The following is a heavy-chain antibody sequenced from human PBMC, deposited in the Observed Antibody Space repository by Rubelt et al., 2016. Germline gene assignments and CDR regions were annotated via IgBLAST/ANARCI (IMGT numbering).Heavy chain of an antibody. V-gene: IGHV4-4*07. D-gene: IGHD3-22*01. J-gene: IGHJ2*01. CDR1: GGSISSYY. CDR3: ASVAVVITHWYFDL. CDR2: IYTSGRS. Sequence: QLQLQESGPGLVKPSETLSLTCTVSGGSISSYYWSWIRQPAGKGLEWIGRIYTSGRSNYNPSLRGRVTLSVDTSKNQCSLRRGSVTAPDRAVYYCASVAVVITHWYFDLWGRGSLVTVSS.